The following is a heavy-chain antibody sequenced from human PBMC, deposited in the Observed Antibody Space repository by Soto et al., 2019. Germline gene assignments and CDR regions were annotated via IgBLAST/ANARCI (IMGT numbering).Heavy chain of an antibody. CDR2: IFYSGTT. D-gene: IGHD3-10*01. CDR3: AKVRGHAFDI. Sequence: QVQLQESGPGLVKPSQTLSLNCSVSGVSINSGDYYWSWIRQHAGQGLEWIGYIFYSGTTFYNPSLKSRVLISIDASKKQFCLELSSVTAADTAVYYCAKVRGHAFDIRGQGTMVTVSS. J-gene: IGHJ3*02. CDR1: GVSINSGDYY. V-gene: IGHV4-31*03.